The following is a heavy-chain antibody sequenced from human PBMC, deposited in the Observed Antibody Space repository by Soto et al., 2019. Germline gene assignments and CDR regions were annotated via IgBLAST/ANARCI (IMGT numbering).Heavy chain of an antibody. D-gene: IGHD2-2*01. J-gene: IGHJ6*02. CDR1: GYTFTGYY. Sequence: ASVKVCCGASGYTFTGYYINWVQQAPGQGLEWMGWINPNSGGTNYAQKFQGRVTMTRDTSISTAYMELSRLRSDDTAVYYCARDPSYDIVVVPAADSYYYGMDVWGQGTTVNVS. CDR3: ARDPSYDIVVVPAADSYYYGMDV. CDR2: INPNSGGT. V-gene: IGHV1-2*02.